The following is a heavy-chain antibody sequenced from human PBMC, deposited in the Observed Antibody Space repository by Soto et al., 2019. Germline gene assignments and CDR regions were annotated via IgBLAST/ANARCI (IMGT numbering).Heavy chain of an antibody. CDR3: ARVSGSYYYGMDV. V-gene: IGHV4-4*02. CDR2: IYHSGST. J-gene: IGHJ6*02. CDR1: GGSISSSNW. Sequence: SETLSLTCAVSGGSISSSNWWSWVRQPPGKGLEWIGEIYHSGSTNYNPSLKSRVTISVDKSKNQFSLKLSSVTAADTAVYYCARVSGSYYYGMDVWGQGTMVNVSS. D-gene: IGHD1-26*01.